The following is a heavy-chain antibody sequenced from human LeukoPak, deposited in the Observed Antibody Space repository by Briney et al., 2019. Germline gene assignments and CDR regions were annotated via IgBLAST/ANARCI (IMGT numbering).Heavy chain of an antibody. CDR1: GFTFSSYS. J-gene: IGHJ4*02. Sequence: GGSLRLSSAASGFTFSSYSMNWVRQAPGKGLEWVSSITSSSSYIYYADSVKGRFTISRDNAKNSLYLQMNSLRAEDTAVYYCARHVVGVGFDYWGQGTLVTVSS. V-gene: IGHV3-21*01. D-gene: IGHD3-22*01. CDR2: ITSSSSYI. CDR3: ARHVVGVGFDY.